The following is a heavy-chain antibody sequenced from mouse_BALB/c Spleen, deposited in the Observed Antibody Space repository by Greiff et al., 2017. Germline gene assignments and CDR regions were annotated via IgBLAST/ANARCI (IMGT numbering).Heavy chain of an antibody. CDR3: ARGDGNYEGFAY. J-gene: IGHJ3*01. V-gene: IGHV1S56*01. CDR1: GYTFTSYY. CDR2: IYPGNVNT. D-gene: IGHD2-1*01. Sequence: VQLQQSGPELVKPGASVRISCKASGYTFTSYYIHWVKQRPGQGLEWIGWIYPGNVNTKYNEKFKGKATLTADKSSSTAYMQLSSLTSEDSAVYFCARGDGNYEGFAYWGQGTLVTVSA.